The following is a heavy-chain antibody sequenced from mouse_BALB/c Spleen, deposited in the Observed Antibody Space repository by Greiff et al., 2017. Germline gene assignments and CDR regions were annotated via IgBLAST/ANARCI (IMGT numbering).Heavy chain of an antibody. J-gene: IGHJ4*01. D-gene: IGHD1-1*01. V-gene: IGHV5-6-5*01. Sequence: EVQLVESGGGLVKPGGSLKLSCAASGFTFSSYAMSWVRQTPEKRLEWVASISSGGSTYYPDSMKGRFTITRDNARNILYLQMSSLRSEDTAMYYCARVDYYGSAFMDYWGQGTSVTVSS. CDR3: ARVDYYGSAFMDY. CDR2: ISSGGST. CDR1: GFTFSSYA.